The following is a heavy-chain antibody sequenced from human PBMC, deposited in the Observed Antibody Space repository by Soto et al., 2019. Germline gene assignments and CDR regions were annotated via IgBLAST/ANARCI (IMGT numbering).Heavy chain of an antibody. J-gene: IGHJ4*02. CDR2: INHSGST. Sequence: SETLSLTCAVYGGSFSGYYWSWIRQPPGKGLEWIGEINHSGSTNYNPSLKSRVTISVDTSKNQFSLKLSSVTAADTAVYYCARGYCSGGSCYLDYWGQGTLVTVSS. D-gene: IGHD2-15*01. CDR3: ARGYCSGGSCYLDY. CDR1: GGSFSGYY. V-gene: IGHV4-34*01.